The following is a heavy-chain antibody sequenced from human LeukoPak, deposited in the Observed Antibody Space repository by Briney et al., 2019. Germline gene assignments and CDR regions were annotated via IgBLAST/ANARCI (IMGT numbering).Heavy chain of an antibody. CDR3: ARERYDFWSGYSVGINY. D-gene: IGHD3-3*01. V-gene: IGHV3-74*01. CDR2: INSDGSST. J-gene: IGHJ4*02. Sequence: PGRSLLLSCAASGFTFSSYWMHWVRPAPGKGLVWVSRINSDGSSTNYADSVKGRFTISRNNAKNTLYLQMNSLRAEDTAVYYCARERYDFWSGYSVGINYWGQGTLVTVSS. CDR1: GFTFSSYW.